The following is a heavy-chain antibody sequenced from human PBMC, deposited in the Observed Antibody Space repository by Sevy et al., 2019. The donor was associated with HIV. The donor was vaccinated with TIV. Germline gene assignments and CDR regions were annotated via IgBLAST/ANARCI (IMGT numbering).Heavy chain of an antibody. Sequence: GGSLRLSCAASGFTFREYAMHWVRQAPGKGLEWLTFIRYDGTNKYYTDSVRGRFTISRDSSKNTLYLQMNSLRGEDTAVYYCAKGPHPAVTTSYGMDVWGQGTTVTVSS. CDR3: AKGPHPAVTTSYGMDV. CDR1: GFTFREYA. J-gene: IGHJ6*02. CDR2: IRYDGTNK. D-gene: IGHD4-17*01. V-gene: IGHV3-30*02.